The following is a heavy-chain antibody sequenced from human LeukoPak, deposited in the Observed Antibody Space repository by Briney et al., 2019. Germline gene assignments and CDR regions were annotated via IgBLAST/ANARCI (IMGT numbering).Heavy chain of an antibody. Sequence: SQTLSLTCTVSGGSISSYYWSWIRQPPGKGLEWIGYIYYSGSTNYNPYLKSRVTISVDTSKNQFSLKLSSVTAADTAVYYCAGEIGGAVDYWGQGTLVTVSS. CDR3: AGEIGGAVDY. D-gene: IGHD1-26*01. CDR1: GGSISSYY. J-gene: IGHJ4*02. CDR2: IYYSGST. V-gene: IGHV4-59*01.